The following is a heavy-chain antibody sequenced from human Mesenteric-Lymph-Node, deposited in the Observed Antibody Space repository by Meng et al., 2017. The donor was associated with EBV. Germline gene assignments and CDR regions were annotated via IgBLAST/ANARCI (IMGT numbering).Heavy chain of an antibody. CDR3: ARAYNSGYLMGWLDP. V-gene: IGHV1-18*01. CDR2: IRGYNGDT. Sequence: VQLVQSGAEGRKPGASVKVSCRSSGYTFTDYGITWVRQAPGQGLECMGWIRGYNGDTKYARNFQGRVTMTTDTSTSTAYMELRSLRSDDTAVYYCARAYNSGYLMGWLDPWGQGTLVTVSS. D-gene: IGHD3-22*01. J-gene: IGHJ5*02. CDR1: GYTFTDYG.